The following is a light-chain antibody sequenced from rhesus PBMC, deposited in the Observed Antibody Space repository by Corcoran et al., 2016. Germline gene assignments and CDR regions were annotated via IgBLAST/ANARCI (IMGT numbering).Light chain of an antibody. V-gene: IGLV2-32*02. J-gene: IGLJ6*01. CDR1: RTDIGHYNF. Sequence: QTALTQPRSVSGSPGQSVTISCTGTRTDIGHYNFVSWYQYQPGTAPKVLIYYVNMRPSGVSDRFSGSKSGNTASLTISGLQAEDEAEYYCSSYGGSYTDVFGSGTKLTVF. CDR2: YVN. CDR3: SSYGGSYTDV.